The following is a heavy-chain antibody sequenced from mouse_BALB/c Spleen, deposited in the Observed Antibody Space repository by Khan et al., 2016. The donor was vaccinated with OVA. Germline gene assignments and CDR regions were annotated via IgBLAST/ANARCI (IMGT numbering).Heavy chain of an antibody. CDR2: INPNTDNI. CDR3: ARGSDFFAS. V-gene: IGHV1-26*01. CDR1: GYSFTLYY. J-gene: IGHJ3*01. Sequence: EVQLQQSGPDLVKPGASVKISCKASGYSFTLYYMSWVKQSHGKSLEWSGRINPNTDNINYNQEFKGKATLTVDKSSNTAYMELRSLTSEDSAVSFCARGSDFFASWGQGTLVTVSP.